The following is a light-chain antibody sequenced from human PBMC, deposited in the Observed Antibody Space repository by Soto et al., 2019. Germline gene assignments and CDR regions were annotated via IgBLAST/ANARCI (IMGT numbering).Light chain of an antibody. CDR2: AAS. CDR1: QTISSN. CDR3: QKSYSIPYT. J-gene: IGKJ2*01. V-gene: IGKV1-39*01. Sequence: DIQMTQSASSLSASVGDRVTITCRASQTISSNLNWHQQKPGKAPKVLIYAASSLQSGVPSRFSGSGSGTDFTLTISSLQSEDFATYYCQKSYSIPYTFGQGTKLEIK.